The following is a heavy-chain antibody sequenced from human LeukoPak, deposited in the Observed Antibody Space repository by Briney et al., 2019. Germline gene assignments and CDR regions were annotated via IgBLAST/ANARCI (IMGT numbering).Heavy chain of an antibody. D-gene: IGHD1-26*01. J-gene: IGHJ4*02. Sequence: PGGSLRLSCAASGFTFSRYGMHWVRQAPGKGLEWVAVISYDGKNKYSVDSVKGRFTISRDNSKNTLYLQMNSLRAEDTAVYYCAKDGDILGAAYYFDHWGQGALVTVSS. CDR3: AKDGDILGAAYYFDH. CDR2: ISYDGKNK. CDR1: GFTFSRYG. V-gene: IGHV3-30*18.